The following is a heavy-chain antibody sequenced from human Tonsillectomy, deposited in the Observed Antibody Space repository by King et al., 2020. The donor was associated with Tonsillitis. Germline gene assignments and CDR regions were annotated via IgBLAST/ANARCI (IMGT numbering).Heavy chain of an antibody. D-gene: IGHD2-15*01. CDR2: INPNSGGT. J-gene: IGHJ5*02. Sequence: VQLVESGAEVKKPGASVKVSCKASGYSFTGYYIHWVRQAPGQGLEWMGWINPNSGGTEYAQQFQGRVTMTRDTSISTAYMELSRLRFDATAVYYCASLYCSDGKCYAGWFDPWGQGTLVTVSS. CDR3: ASLYCSDGKCYAGWFDP. CDR1: GYSFTGYY. V-gene: IGHV1-2*02.